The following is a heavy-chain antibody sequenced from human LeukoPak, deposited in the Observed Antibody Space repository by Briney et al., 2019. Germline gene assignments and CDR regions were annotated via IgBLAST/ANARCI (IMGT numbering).Heavy chain of an antibody. CDR2: IYYSGST. D-gene: IGHD6-13*01. J-gene: IGHJ4*02. CDR1: GGSISSGDYY. Sequence: TSETLSLTCTVSGGSISSGDYYWSWIRQPPGKGLEWIRYIYYSGSTYYNPSLKSRVTISVDTSKNQFSLKLSSVTAADTAVYYCARGSIAAAGIGYFDYWGQGTLVTVSS. V-gene: IGHV4-30-4*08. CDR3: ARGSIAAAGIGYFDY.